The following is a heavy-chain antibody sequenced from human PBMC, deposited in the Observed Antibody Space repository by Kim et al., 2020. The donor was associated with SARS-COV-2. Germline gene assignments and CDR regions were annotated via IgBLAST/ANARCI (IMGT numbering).Heavy chain of an antibody. CDR2: IYYSGST. V-gene: IGHV4-59*13. CDR1: GGSISSYY. CDR3: ARAPGGSGPPPYGMDV. J-gene: IGHJ6*02. D-gene: IGHD3-16*01. Sequence: SETLSLTCTVSGGSISSYYWSWIRQPPGKGLEWIGYIYYSGSTNYNPSRKSRVTISVDTSKNQFSLKLSSVTAADTAVYYCARAPGGSGPPPYGMDVWGQGTTVTVSS.